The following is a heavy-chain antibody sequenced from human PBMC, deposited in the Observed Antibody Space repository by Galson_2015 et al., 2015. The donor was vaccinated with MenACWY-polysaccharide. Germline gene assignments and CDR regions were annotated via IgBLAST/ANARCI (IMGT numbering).Heavy chain of an antibody. CDR3: ARNGVGLGV. Sequence: QSGAEVKKPGESLKISCKASGYSFNTNEIGWVRQLPGKGLEWMGIVYPADSKIRYSPSFEGQVTISVDKSISTVYLQWSSLKASDTVRYYCARNGVGLGVWGQGTMVTVSS. CDR2: VYPADSKI. V-gene: IGHV5-51*03. D-gene: IGHD3-16*01. CDR1: GYSFNTNE. J-gene: IGHJ3*01.